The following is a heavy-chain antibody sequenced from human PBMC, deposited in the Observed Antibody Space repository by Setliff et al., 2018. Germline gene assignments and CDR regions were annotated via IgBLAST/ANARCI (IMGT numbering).Heavy chain of an antibody. Sequence: ASETLSLTCTVSGGSISSGSYYWSWIRQPAGKGLEWIGRIYTSGSTNYNPSLKSRVTISVDTSKKQFSLKLSSVTAADTAMYYCARILGYCSGGSCYVPYWGQGTLVTVS. CDR1: GGSISSGSYY. CDR3: ARILGYCSGGSCYVPY. CDR2: IYTSGST. J-gene: IGHJ4*02. V-gene: IGHV4-61*02. D-gene: IGHD2-15*01.